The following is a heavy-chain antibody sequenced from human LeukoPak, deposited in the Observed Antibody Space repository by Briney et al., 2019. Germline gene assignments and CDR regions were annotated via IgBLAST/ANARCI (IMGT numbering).Heavy chain of an antibody. Sequence: GGPLRLSRAASGFTVSSNYMSWVRQAPGKGLEWVSVIYSGGSTYYADSVKGRFTISRDNAKNSLYLQMHTLRAEDTALYYCAGDRGSSWSDHDAFDIWGQGTMVTVSS. J-gene: IGHJ3*02. CDR1: GFTVSSNY. V-gene: IGHV3-53*01. D-gene: IGHD6-13*01. CDR2: IYSGGST. CDR3: AGDRGSSWSDHDAFDI.